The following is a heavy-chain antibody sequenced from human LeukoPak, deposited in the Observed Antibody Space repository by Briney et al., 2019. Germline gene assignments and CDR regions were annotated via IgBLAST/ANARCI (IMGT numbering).Heavy chain of an antibody. CDR2: IYWNDDK. V-gene: IGHV2-5*01. CDR3: AHSKRRVLRLLEWLAPDAFDI. Sequence: SGPTLVNPTQTLTLTCTFSGFSLSTSGVGVGWIRQPPGKALEWLALIYWNDDKRYSPSLKSRLTITKDTSKDQVVLTMTNMDPVDTATYYCAHSKRRVLRLLEWLAPDAFDIWGQGTMVTVSS. J-gene: IGHJ3*02. CDR1: GFSLSTSGVG. D-gene: IGHD3-3*01.